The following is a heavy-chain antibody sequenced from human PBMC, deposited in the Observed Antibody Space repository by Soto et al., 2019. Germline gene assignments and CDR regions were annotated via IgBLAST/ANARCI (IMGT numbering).Heavy chain of an antibody. D-gene: IGHD3-22*01. CDR2: ISAYNGNT. J-gene: IGHJ4*02. V-gene: IGHV1-18*04. Sequence: GASVKVSGKASGYTFTTYSIGWVRQAPGQRLEWIGWISAYNGNTNYAQKLQGRVTMTTDTSTSTAYMELRSLRSDDTAVYYCARVGRQSFYDGFPVYWGQGTLVTVSS. CDR1: GYTFTTYS. CDR3: ARVGRQSFYDGFPVY.